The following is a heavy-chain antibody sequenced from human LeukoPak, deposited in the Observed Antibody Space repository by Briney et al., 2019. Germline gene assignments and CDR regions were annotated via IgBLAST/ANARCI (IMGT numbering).Heavy chain of an antibody. J-gene: IGHJ4*02. V-gene: IGHV3-53*05. Sequence: PGGSLRLSCAASGFTVSSNYMSWVRQAPGKGLEWVSVIYSGGSTYYADSVKGRFTISRDNSKNTLYLQMNSLRAEDTAVYYCAKDPDYYDSSGYPLDYWGQGTLVTVSS. CDR3: AKDPDYYDSSGYPLDY. CDR2: IYSGGST. CDR1: GFTVSSNY. D-gene: IGHD3-22*01.